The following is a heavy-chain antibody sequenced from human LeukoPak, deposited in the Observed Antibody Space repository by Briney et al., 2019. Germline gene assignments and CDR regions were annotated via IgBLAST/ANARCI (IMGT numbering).Heavy chain of an antibody. Sequence: ASVKVSCKASGYTFTSYGISWVRQAPGQRLEWMGWINAGNGNTKYSQKFQGRVTITRDTSASTAYMELSSLRSEDTAVYYCARDQWLVRYNWFDPWGQGTLVTVSS. CDR3: ARDQWLVRYNWFDP. CDR2: INAGNGNT. J-gene: IGHJ5*02. CDR1: GYTFTSYG. D-gene: IGHD6-19*01. V-gene: IGHV1-3*01.